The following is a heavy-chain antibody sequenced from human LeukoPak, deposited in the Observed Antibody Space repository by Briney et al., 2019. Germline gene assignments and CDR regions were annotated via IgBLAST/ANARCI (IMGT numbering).Heavy chain of an antibody. CDR3: AKRGDGSWSYYYYYMDV. CDR2: ISGSGDRT. J-gene: IGHJ6*03. V-gene: IGHV3-23*01. D-gene: IGHD6-13*01. CDR1: RFTFSRYG. Sequence: GGTLRLSCAASRFTFSRYGMNWVRQTPGKGLEWVSAISGSGDRTYHADSVKGRFTISRDNSKNTLYLQMNSLRAEDTAVYYCAKRGDGSWSYYYYYMDVWGKGTTVTISS.